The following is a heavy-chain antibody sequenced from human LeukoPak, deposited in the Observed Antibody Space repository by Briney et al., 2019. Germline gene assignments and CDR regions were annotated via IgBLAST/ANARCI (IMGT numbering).Heavy chain of an antibody. D-gene: IGHD2-2*01. CDR3: ARSGTIPR. CDR1: GGSISSYY. J-gene: IGHJ4*02. V-gene: IGHV4-59*01. Sequence: SSETLSLTCTVSGGSISSYYWSWIRQPPGKGLEWVGYIYYSGSTNYNPSLKSRVTISVDTSKNQFSLKLSSVTAADTAVYYCARSGTIPRWGQGTLVTVSS. CDR2: IYYSGST.